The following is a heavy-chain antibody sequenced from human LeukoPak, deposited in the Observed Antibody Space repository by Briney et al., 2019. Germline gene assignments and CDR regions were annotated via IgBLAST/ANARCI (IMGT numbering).Heavy chain of an antibody. CDR3: ASLAVAGNWFDP. Sequence: GASVEVSCKPSGYTFTSYYMHWVRQAPGQGLEWMGIINPSGGSTSYAQKFQGRVTMTRDMSTSTVYMELSSLRSEDTAVYYCASLAVAGNWFDPCGQGTLVTVSS. J-gene: IGHJ5*02. CDR1: GYTFTSYY. CDR2: INPSGGST. D-gene: IGHD6-19*01. V-gene: IGHV1-46*01.